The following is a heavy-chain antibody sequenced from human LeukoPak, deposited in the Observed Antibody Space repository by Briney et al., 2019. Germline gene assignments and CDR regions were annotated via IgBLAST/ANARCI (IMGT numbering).Heavy chain of an antibody. V-gene: IGHV3-21*01. CDR3: ARDLTVTSTCWFDL. J-gene: IGHJ5*02. D-gene: IGHD4-11*01. CDR2: ITGSRTYI. Sequence: GRSLRLSCAVSGFTFGSYTMEWVRHAPGKGLEWVSSITGSRTYIYYADSVKGRFTICRDNAKHSLYLQMNNLGAEDTAVYYCARDLTVTSTCWFDLWGQGTLVTVSS. CDR1: GFTFGSYT.